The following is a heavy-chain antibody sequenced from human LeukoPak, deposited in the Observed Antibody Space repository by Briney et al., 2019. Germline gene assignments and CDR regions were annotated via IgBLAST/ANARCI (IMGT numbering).Heavy chain of an antibody. J-gene: IGHJ6*03. D-gene: IGHD3-3*02. Sequence: GESLKISCKGSGYNFKNYWIGWVRHMPGKGLEWLGIIYPDDSDTRYSPSFQGQVTISADKSLSTAYLQWSSLKASDTAMYYCARVAFVPTRAYYYYMDFWGKGTTVTVSS. V-gene: IGHV5-51*01. CDR2: IYPDDSDT. CDR3: ARVAFVPTRAYYYYMDF. CDR1: GYNFKNYW.